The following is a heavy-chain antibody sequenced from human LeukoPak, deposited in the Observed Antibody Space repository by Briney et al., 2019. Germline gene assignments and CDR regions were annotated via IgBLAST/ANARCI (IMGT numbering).Heavy chain of an antibody. CDR1: GFTFSSYS. V-gene: IGHV3-21*05. Sequence: GGLLRLSCAASGFTFSSYSMNWVRQAPGKGLEWVSYISSNTIYYADSVKGRFTISRDNAKNSLYLQMNSLRAEDTAVYYCARDYSGYDLGWFDPWGQGALVTVSS. CDR3: ARDYSGYDLGWFDP. D-gene: IGHD5-12*01. CDR2: ISSNTI. J-gene: IGHJ5*02.